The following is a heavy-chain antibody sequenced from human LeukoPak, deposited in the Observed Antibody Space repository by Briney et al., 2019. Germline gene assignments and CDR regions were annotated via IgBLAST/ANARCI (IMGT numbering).Heavy chain of an antibody. CDR1: GFTFSSYS. V-gene: IGHV3-21*01. D-gene: IGHD1-26*01. CDR2: ISSSSSYI. J-gene: IGHJ4*02. CDR3: ARALDIVGATSDY. Sequence: GGSLRFSCAASGFTFSSYSMNWVRQAPGKGLERVSSISSSSSYIYYADSVKGRFTISRDNAKNSLYLQMNSLRAEDTAVYYCARALDIVGATSDYWGQGTLVTVSS.